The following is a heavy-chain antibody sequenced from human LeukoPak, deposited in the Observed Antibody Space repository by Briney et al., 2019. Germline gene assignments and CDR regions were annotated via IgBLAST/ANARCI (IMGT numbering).Heavy chain of an antibody. D-gene: IGHD5-18*01. CDR1: GFTFSSYA. J-gene: IGHJ4*02. CDR2: ISGSGGST. Sequence: GGSLRLSCAASGFTFSSYAMSWVRQAPGKGLEWVSAISGSGGSTYYADSVKGRFTISRDNSKNTLYLQMNSLGAEDTAVYYCAIYSRSNFDYWGQGTLVTVSS. V-gene: IGHV3-23*01. CDR3: AIYSRSNFDY.